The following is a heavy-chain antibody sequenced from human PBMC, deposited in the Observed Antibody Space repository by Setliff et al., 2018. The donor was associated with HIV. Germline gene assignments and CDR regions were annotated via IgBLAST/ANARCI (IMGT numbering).Heavy chain of an antibody. J-gene: IGHJ4*02. V-gene: IGHV4-39*01. Sequence: PSETLSLTCTASGGSISNSRYYWSWIRQPPGKGLEWIGSIYYSGSTYYNPSLKSRVTISVDTSKNRFSLKLSSVTAADAAMYYCASFFVTTVTNQDYWGQGTPVTVSS. D-gene: IGHD4-17*01. CDR2: IYYSGST. CDR1: GGSISNSRYY. CDR3: ASFFVTTVTNQDY.